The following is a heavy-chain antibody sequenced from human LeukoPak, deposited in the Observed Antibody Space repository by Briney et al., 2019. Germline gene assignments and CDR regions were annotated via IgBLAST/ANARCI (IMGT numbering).Heavy chain of an antibody. J-gene: IGHJ3*02. D-gene: IGHD3-22*01. V-gene: IGHV5-51*01. CDR3: ARQEGDYYDSSGYPHDAFDI. CDR2: IYPGDSDT. CDR1: GYSFTSYW. Sequence: GESLKISCKGSGYSFTSYWIGWVRQMPGKGREWMGIIYPGDSDTRYSPSSQAQVTTSADKSISTAYLQWSSLKASDTAMYYCARQEGDYYDSSGYPHDAFDIWGQGTMVTVSS.